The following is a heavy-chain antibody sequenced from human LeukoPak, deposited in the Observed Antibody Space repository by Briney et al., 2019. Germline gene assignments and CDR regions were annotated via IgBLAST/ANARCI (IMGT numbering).Heavy chain of an antibody. CDR3: ARSPYYYDSSGYYKGYYYYYMDV. D-gene: IGHD3-22*01. Sequence: ASVKVSCKASGGTFSSYAISWVRQAPGQGLEWMGGIIPIFGTANYAQKFQGRVTITTDESTSTAYMELSSLRSEDTAVYYCARSPYYYDSSGYYKGYYYYYMDVWGKGTTVTVSS. J-gene: IGHJ6*03. CDR1: GGTFSSYA. V-gene: IGHV1-69*05. CDR2: IIPIFGTA.